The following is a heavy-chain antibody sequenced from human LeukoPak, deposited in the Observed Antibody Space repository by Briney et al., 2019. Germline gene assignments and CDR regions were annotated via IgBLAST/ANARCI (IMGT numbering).Heavy chain of an antibody. Sequence: GGSLRLSCAASGFSFSSYGFHWVSQAPGKGIEWVSAISYDGKNIHYADSVKGRFTISRDNSRNTVYLQMNSLRVEDTAVYYCAKTYSRESGYDFFFHYWGQGTRVTVSS. CDR3: AKTYSRESGYDFFFHY. CDR1: GFSFSSYG. V-gene: IGHV3-33*06. D-gene: IGHD5-12*01. J-gene: IGHJ4*02. CDR2: ISYDGKNI.